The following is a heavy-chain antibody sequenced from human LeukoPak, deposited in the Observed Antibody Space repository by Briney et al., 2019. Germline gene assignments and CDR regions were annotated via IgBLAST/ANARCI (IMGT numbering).Heavy chain of an antibody. V-gene: IGHV4-59*08. CDR1: GGSFSSYY. D-gene: IGHD6-19*01. Sequence: SETLSLTCTVSGGSFSSYYWSWIRQPPGKRLEWIGFIYYSGSTIYNSSLKSRVTISVDTSKNQFSLKLSSVTAADTAVYYCARRVGAVAGTGSFDYWGQGTLITVSS. CDR2: IYYSGST. CDR3: ARRVGAVAGTGSFDY. J-gene: IGHJ4*02.